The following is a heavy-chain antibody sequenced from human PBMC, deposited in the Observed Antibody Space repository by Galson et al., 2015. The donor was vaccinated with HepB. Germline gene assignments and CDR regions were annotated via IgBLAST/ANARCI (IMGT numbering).Heavy chain of an antibody. J-gene: IGHJ6*02. D-gene: IGHD1-1*01. Sequence: SLRLSCAASGFTFSSYSMNWVRQAPGKGLEWVSYISSSSSTIYYADSVKGRFTISRDNAKNSLYLQMNSLRDEDTAVYYCAKAGGLKGQLWNDVWRDYYYGMDVWGQGTTVTVSS. CDR3: AKAGGLKGQLWNDVWRDYYYGMDV. CDR1: GFTFSSYS. V-gene: IGHV3-48*02. CDR2: ISSSSSTI.